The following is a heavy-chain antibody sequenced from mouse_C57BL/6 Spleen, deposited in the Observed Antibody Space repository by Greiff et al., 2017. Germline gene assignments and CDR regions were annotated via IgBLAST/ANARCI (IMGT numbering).Heavy chain of an antibody. Sequence: DVQLVESGGGLVKPGGSLKLSCAASGFTFSDYGMHWVRQAPEKGLEWVAYISSGSSTIYYADTVKGRFTISRDNAKNTLFLQMTSLRSEDTAVYYCARPTYYYGVATGYFDVWGTGTTVTVSS. CDR3: ARPTYYYGVATGYFDV. CDR2: ISSGSSTI. D-gene: IGHD1-1*01. V-gene: IGHV5-17*01. CDR1: GFTFSDYG. J-gene: IGHJ1*03.